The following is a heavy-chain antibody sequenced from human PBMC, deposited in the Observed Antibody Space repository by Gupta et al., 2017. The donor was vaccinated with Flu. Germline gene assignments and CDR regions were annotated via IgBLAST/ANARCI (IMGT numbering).Heavy chain of an antibody. Sequence: QVQLQEPAPGLLKPSQTLSSPCTFPGAPTPSGTTFWSWIRQHPTKGLEWIGYIFYSGTTYYNPSLKGRVSISVDTIRNQFSLKVNSVTAADAAVYYCARVSGNFVNDWGQGTLVTVSS. J-gene: IGHJ4*02. CDR1: GAPTPSGTTF. CDR3: ARVSGNFVND. D-gene: IGHD4-23*01. CDR2: IFYSGTT. V-gene: IGHV4-31*03.